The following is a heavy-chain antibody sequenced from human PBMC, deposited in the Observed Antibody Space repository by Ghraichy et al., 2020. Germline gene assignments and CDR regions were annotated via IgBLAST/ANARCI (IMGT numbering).Heavy chain of an antibody. CDR2: ISGSGGST. J-gene: IGHJ3*02. CDR1: GFTFSSYA. Sequence: GESLNISCAASGFTFSSYAMSWVRQAPGKGLEWVSAISGSGGSTYYADSVKGRFTISRDNSKNTLYLQMNSLRAEDTAVYYCAKGSRRDSYKNDLLAFDIWGQGTMVTVSS. V-gene: IGHV3-23*01. CDR3: AKGSRRDSYKNDLLAFDI. D-gene: IGHD5-24*01.